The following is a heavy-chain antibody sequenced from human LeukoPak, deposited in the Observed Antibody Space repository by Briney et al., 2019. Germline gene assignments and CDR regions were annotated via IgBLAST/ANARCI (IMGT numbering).Heavy chain of an antibody. CDR3: VRLGYCDNACCYFEH. J-gene: IGHJ4*02. CDR2: VSYNMDR. V-gene: IGHV4-59*08. CDR1: GGSITSGY. Sequence: PSETLSLTCSVSGGSITSGYWSWVRQPPGKGLEWIGYVSYNMDRNNKPSLRSRLTISLDTSRNEFSLQLTSVTAADTAVYYCVRLGYCDNACCYFEHWRQGTLVTVS. D-gene: IGHD2-8*01.